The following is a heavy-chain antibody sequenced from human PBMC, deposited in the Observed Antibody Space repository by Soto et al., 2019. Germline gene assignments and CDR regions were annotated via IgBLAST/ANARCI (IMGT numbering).Heavy chain of an antibody. CDR3: ARSVAVPGAHIDY. CDR1: GGSISSYY. CDR2: SIYIGST. V-gene: IGHV4-59*01. J-gene: IGHJ4*02. Sequence: SETLSLTCTVSGGSISSYYWSWIRQPPGKGLEWIGYSIYIGSTNYSPSLRSRVSISVDTSKNEFSLRLSSVTAADTAVYFCARSVAVPGAHIDYWGQGTQVTVSS. D-gene: IGHD6-19*01.